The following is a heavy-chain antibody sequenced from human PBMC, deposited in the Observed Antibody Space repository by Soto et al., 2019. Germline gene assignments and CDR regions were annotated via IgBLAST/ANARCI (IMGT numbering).Heavy chain of an antibody. CDR2: ISAYNGNT. D-gene: IGHD3-16*02. Sequence: QVQLVQSGAEVKKPGASVKVSCKASGYTFTSYGISWVRQAPGQGLEWMGWISAYNGNTNYAQKRQGRVTMTTDTSTSTAYMELRSLRSDDTAVYYCARISRTYYDYIWGSYRLDYWGQGTLVTVSS. CDR3: ARISRTYYDYIWGSYRLDY. V-gene: IGHV1-18*01. CDR1: GYTFTSYG. J-gene: IGHJ4*02.